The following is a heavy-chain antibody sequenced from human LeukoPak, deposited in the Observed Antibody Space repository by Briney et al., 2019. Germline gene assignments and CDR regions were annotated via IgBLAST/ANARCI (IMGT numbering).Heavy chain of an antibody. Sequence: PSETLSLTCAVYGGSFSGYYWSWSRQPPGKGLEWIGEINHSGSTNYNPSLKSRVTISVDTSKNQFSLKLSSVTAADTAVYYCARGPNDYGDSLDYWGQGTLVTVSS. CDR2: INHSGST. CDR3: ARGPNDYGDSLDY. CDR1: GGSFSGYY. V-gene: IGHV4-34*01. J-gene: IGHJ4*02. D-gene: IGHD4-17*01.